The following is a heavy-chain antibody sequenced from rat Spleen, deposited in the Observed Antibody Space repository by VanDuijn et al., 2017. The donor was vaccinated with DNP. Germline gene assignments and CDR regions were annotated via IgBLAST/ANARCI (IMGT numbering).Heavy chain of an antibody. CDR1: GLTFIYAD. CDR3: ARPPTVARDFPDY. CDR2: ITYDGSST. J-gene: IGHJ2*01. D-gene: IGHD1-1*01. Sequence: EVQLVESGGGLVQPGRSKKLSCTASGLTFIYADLAWVRQAPTGGLEWVAYITYDGSSTHYRDSVKGRFTISRDNTENTVYLQMDSLRSEDTATYYCARPPTVARDFPDYWGQGVMVTVSS. V-gene: IGHV5-22*01.